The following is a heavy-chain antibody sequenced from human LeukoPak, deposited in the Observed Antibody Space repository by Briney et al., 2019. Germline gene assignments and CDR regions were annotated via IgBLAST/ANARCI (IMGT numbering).Heavy chain of an antibody. CDR3: ARGILGYYYFDL. D-gene: IGHD3-10*01. CDR1: GGSFSGYY. J-gene: IGHJ2*01. Sequence: PSETLSLTCAVSGGSFSGYYWSWIRQPPGKGLEWIGEMHHSGATSYKPSLRSRVTISGDPSENQFSLELSSVSAADTAVYYCARGILGYYYFDLWCRGTLVTVSS. CDR2: MHHSGAT. V-gene: IGHV4-34*01.